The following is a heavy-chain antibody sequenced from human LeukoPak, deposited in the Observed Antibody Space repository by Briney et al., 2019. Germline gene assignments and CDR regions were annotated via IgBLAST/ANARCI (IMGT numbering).Heavy chain of an antibody. D-gene: IGHD6-6*01. CDR1: GFTFSSYG. V-gene: IGHV3-30*02. CDR3: AKGPRAARLGGGYFDY. J-gene: IGHJ4*02. CDR2: IRYDGSNK. Sequence: GGSLRLSCAASGFTFSSYGMHWVRQAPGKGLEWVAFIRYDGSNKYYADSVKGRFTISRDNSKNTLYLQMNSLRAEDTAVYYCAKGPRAARLGGGYFDYWGQGTLVTVSS.